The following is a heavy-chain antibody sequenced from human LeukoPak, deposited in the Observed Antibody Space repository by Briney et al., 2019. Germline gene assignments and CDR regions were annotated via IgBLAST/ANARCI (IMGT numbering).Heavy chain of an antibody. Sequence: VGSLRLSCAPSGLTFSRDGMEWVCQAPGKGLEWGGGIWYAGSKEDSAESAKGRFTISRDNSKNTLYLQMNRLRAEGTAVYYCAKDLGGLLSYFDYWGQGTLVTVSS. V-gene: IGHV3-33*06. J-gene: IGHJ4*02. CDR2: IWYAGSKE. D-gene: IGHD1-26*01. CDR3: AKDLGGLLSYFDY. CDR1: GLTFSRDG.